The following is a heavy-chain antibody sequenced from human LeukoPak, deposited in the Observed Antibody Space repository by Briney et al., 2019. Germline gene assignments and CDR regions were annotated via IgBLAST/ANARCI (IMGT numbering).Heavy chain of an antibody. Sequence: PAGSLSLSCAASGFTFSSYGMHWIRQAPGKGLEWVAFIRYDGSNKYYADSVKGRFTISRDNSKNTLYLQMNSLGAEDTAVYYCAKAGTYCSSTSCSFDYWGQGTLVTVSS. CDR1: GFTFSSYG. D-gene: IGHD2-2*01. J-gene: IGHJ4*02. CDR2: IRYDGSNK. CDR3: AKAGTYCSSTSCSFDY. V-gene: IGHV3-30*02.